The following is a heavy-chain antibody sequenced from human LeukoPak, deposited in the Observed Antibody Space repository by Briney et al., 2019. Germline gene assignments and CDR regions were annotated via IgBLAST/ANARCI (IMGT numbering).Heavy chain of an antibody. D-gene: IGHD6-19*01. CDR3: ARGGQWLPFDY. J-gene: IGHJ4*02. Sequence: GVLRLSCAASGFTFSSYGMHWVRQAPGKGPEWVAVIWYDGSNKYYADSVKGRFTISRDNSKNTLYLQMNSLRAEDTAVYYCARGGQWLPFDYWGQGTLVTVSS. CDR2: IWYDGSNK. CDR1: GFTFSSYG. V-gene: IGHV3-33*01.